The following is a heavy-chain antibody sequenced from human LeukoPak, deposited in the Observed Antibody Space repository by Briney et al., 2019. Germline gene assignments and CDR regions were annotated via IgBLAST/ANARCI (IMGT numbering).Heavy chain of an antibody. CDR2: ISSSSSTI. Sequence: GGSLRLSCAASGFTFSSYSMNWVRQAPGEGLEWVSYISSSSSTIYYADSVKGRFTISRDNAKNSLYLQMNSLRDEDTAVYYCARGLDYDFWSGYYRTVDNFDYWGQGTLVTVSS. V-gene: IGHV3-48*02. CDR3: ARGLDYDFWSGYYRTVDNFDY. J-gene: IGHJ4*02. D-gene: IGHD3-3*01. CDR1: GFTFSSYS.